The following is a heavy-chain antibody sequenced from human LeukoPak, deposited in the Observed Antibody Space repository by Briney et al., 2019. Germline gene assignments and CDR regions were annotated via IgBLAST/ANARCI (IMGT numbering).Heavy chain of an antibody. D-gene: IGHD3-9*01. V-gene: IGHV3-21*01. CDR1: GFTFSSYS. Sequence: PGGSLRLSCAASGFTFSSYSMNWVRQTPGKGLEWVSSISSSSSYIYYADSVKGRFTISRDNAKNSLYLQMNSPRAEDTAVYYCARNRDPDYDLLTGYCGCDYRGQGTLVTVSS. CDR2: ISSSSSYI. J-gene: IGHJ4*02. CDR3: ARNRDPDYDLLTGYCGCDY.